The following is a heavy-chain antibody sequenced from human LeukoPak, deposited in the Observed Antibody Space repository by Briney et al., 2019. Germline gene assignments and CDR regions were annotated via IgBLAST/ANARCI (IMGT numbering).Heavy chain of an antibody. CDR2: INPNSGGT. V-gene: IGHV1-2*04. CDR3: ARNYYGSGSYSSFDY. Sequence: AASVKVSCKASGYTFTGYYMHWVRQAPGQGLEWMGWINPNSGGTNYAQKFQGWVTMTRDTSISTAYMELSRLRSDDTAVYYCARNYYGSGSYSSFDYWGQGTLVTVSS. J-gene: IGHJ4*02. D-gene: IGHD3-10*01. CDR1: GYTFTGYY.